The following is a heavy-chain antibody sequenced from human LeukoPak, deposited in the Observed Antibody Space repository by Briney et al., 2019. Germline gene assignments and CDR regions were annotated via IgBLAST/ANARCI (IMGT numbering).Heavy chain of an antibody. Sequence: QPGGSLRLSCAASGFTFSLYSMRWVRQAPGKGLEWVSYISSGSSTIHYADSVKGRFTISRDNAKNSLYLQMNSLTDEDTAVYYCARDQTGDFWGQGTLVTVSS. CDR3: ARDQTGDF. D-gene: IGHD7-27*01. V-gene: IGHV3-48*02. J-gene: IGHJ4*02. CDR2: ISSGSSTI. CDR1: GFTFSLYS.